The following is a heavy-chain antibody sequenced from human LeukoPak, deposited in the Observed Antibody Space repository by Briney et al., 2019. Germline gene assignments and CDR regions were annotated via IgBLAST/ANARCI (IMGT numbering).Heavy chain of an antibody. CDR1: GGSVSSGTYY. Sequence: SETLSLTCAVSGGSVSSGTYYWTWIRQSPGKGLEWIGYIYYTGSTEYNPSLKSRVSISVDPFKNQFSLELSAVSAVDTAMYYCAGAPNTAYFDFWGQGTQATVSS. CDR2: IYYTGST. V-gene: IGHV4-61*01. CDR3: AGAPNTAYFDF. J-gene: IGHJ4*02.